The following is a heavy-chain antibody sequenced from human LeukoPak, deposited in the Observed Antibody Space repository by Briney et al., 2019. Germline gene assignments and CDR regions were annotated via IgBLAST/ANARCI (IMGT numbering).Heavy chain of an antibody. CDR2: IYTSGST. D-gene: IGHD4-17*01. V-gene: IGHV4-61*02. CDR3: AKVGDWDGDYAYYFDY. J-gene: IGHJ4*02. Sequence: SETLSLTCTVSGGSISSGSYYWSWIRQPAGKGVEWIGRIYTSGSTNYNPSLKSRVTISVDTSKNQFSLKLSSVTAADTAVYYCAKVGDWDGDYAYYFDYWGQGTLVTVSS. CDR1: GGSISSGSYY.